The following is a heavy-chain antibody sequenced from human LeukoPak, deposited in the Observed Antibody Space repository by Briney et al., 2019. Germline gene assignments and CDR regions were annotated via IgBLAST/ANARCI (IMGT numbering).Heavy chain of an antibody. D-gene: IGHD1-26*01. Sequence: GGSLTLSCVASILILSSYDMCGLRQAPGKGLEWVSTISGSGGSTYYADSVKGRFTISRDNSKYTVYVQMHRLRVKDEDVYGWESERISVNDQRHGYIDYWGQGTLVTVSS. J-gene: IGHJ4*01. CDR2: ISGSGGST. CDR1: ILILSSYD. CDR3: ESERISVNDQRHGYIDY. V-gene: IGHV3-23*01.